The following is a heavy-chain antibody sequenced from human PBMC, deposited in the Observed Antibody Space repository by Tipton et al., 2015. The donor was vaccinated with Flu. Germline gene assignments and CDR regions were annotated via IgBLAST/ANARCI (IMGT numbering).Heavy chain of an antibody. V-gene: IGHV4-39*07. J-gene: IGHJ4*02. CDR3: ARVGDSSVSYGLDY. D-gene: IGHD3-22*01. CDR2: IYDSGRI. Sequence: TLSLTCTVSGASVTGSRYYWAWIRQPPGKGLECIGTIYDSGRIYYNPSLKSRVIMSLDTSKNHFSLRLSSVTAADTARYYCARVGDSSVSYGLDYWGQGTLVTVSS. CDR1: GASVTGSRYY.